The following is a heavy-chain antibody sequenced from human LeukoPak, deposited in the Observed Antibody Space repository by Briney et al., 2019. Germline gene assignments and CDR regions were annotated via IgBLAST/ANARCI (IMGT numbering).Heavy chain of an antibody. CDR3: AKDPAMVGYGDDDY. V-gene: IGHV3-23*01. CDR2: ISGSGGST. Sequence: PGGSLRLSCAASGFTFSSYAMSWVRQAPGKGLEWVSAISGSGGSTYYADSVKGRFTISRDNSKNTLYLQMNSLRAEDTAVYYCAKDPAMVGYGDDDYWGQGTLVTVSS. CDR1: GFTFSSYA. J-gene: IGHJ4*02. D-gene: IGHD4-17*01.